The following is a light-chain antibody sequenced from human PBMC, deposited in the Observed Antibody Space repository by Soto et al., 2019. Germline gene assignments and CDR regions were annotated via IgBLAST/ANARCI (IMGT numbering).Light chain of an antibody. J-gene: IGLJ1*01. Sequence: QCVLTQPPSACGTPGQRVAISCSRSSSNIGSNTVNWYQQFPETAPKLLIYSNNQRPSGVPDRFSGSKSGTSASLAISGLQSEDEADYYCAAWDDSLNGFYVFGTGTKLTV. CDR3: AAWDDSLNGFYV. V-gene: IGLV1-44*01. CDR2: SNN. CDR1: SSNIGSNT.